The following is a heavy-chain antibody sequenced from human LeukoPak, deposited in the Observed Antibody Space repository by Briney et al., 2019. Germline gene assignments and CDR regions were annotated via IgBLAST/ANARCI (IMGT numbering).Heavy chain of an antibody. CDR2: ISHVGGT. Sequence: GGSLRLSCAASGFTFGDYAMSWVRQAPEKELEWVSTISHVGGTYYADSVRGRFTISRDDSKNMVHLQMDSLRAEDTAVYYCAKDREYDDSCDYNGWGQGTLVTVSS. CDR3: AKDREYDDSCDYNG. CDR1: GFTFGDYA. V-gene: IGHV3-23*01. D-gene: IGHD3-22*01. J-gene: IGHJ4*02.